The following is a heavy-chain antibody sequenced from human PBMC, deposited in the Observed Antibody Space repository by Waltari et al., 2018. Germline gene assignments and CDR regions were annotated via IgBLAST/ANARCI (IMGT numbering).Heavy chain of an antibody. Sequence: EVQLLESGGGLVQPGGSLRLSCAASGFTFSSYAMSWVRQAPGKGLEWVSAISGSVGSTYYADPVKGRFTISRDNSKNTLYLQMNSLRAEDTAVYYCARTPGIAARFPFQGHWYFDLWGRGTLVTVSS. J-gene: IGHJ2*01. CDR1: GFTFSSYA. V-gene: IGHV3-23*01. CDR3: ARTPGIAARFPFQGHWYFDL. D-gene: IGHD6-13*01. CDR2: ISGSVGST.